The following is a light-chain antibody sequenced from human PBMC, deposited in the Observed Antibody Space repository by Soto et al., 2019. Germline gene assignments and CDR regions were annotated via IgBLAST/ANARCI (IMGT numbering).Light chain of an antibody. V-gene: IGKV1-5*01. CDR3: LLDFRYFWA. J-gene: IGKJ1*01. CDR2: DAS. CDR1: HNIERW. Sequence: QMTQSPSTLSASVGDRVTITCRASHNIERWMAWYQQKPGKAPSLLIFDASTLHSGVPSRFSGSGSGTDFTLTISSLQPEDFATYYCLLDFRYFWAFGQGTKVDI.